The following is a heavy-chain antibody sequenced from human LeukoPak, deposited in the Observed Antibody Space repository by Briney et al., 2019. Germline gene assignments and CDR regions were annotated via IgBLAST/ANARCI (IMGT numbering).Heavy chain of an antibody. CDR3: ARDGSGWSAY. V-gene: IGHV3-7*01. J-gene: IGHJ4*02. CDR2: IKQDGSEI. Sequence: XWVANIKQDGSEIYYVDSVKGRFTISRDNAKNSLYLQMNSLGAEDTAVYYCARDGSGWSAYWGQGTLVTVSS. D-gene: IGHD6-19*01.